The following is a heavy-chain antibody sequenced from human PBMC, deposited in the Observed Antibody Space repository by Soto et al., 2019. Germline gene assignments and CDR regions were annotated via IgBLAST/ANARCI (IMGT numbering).Heavy chain of an antibody. CDR1: GDSFAGYW. Sequence: GESLKISCDGSGDSFAGYWITLVLQKPGKGLEWMGRIDPSDSQTYYSPSFRGHVTISVTKSITTVFLQWSSLRASDTAMYYCARQIYDSDTGPNFQYYFDSSGQGTPVTVSS. CDR3: ARQIYDSDTGPNFQYYFDS. D-gene: IGHD3-22*01. V-gene: IGHV5-10-1*01. J-gene: IGHJ4*02. CDR2: IDPSDSQT.